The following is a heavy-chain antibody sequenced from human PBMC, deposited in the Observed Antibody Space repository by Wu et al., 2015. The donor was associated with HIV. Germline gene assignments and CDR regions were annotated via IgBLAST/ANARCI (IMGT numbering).Heavy chain of an antibody. J-gene: IGHJ6*03. CDR2: INPNSGGT. CDR1: GYTFTGYY. CDR3: ARASWWDWYYYYMDV. V-gene: IGHV1-2*02. D-gene: IGHD1-26*01. Sequence: QVQLVQSGAEVKKPGASVKVSCKASGYTFTGYYMHWVRQAPGQGLEWMGWINPNSGGTNYAQKFQGRVTMTRDTSISTAYMELSRLRSDDTAVYYCARASWWDWYYYYMDVWGKGTTVTVSS.